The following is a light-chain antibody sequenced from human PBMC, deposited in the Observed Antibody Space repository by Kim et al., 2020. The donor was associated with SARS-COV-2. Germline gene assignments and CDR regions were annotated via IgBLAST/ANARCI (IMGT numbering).Light chain of an antibody. Sequence: SITISCSGTSSDVGGYNYVSWYQQHPGKDPKLMIYDVSNRPSGVSNRFSGSKSGNTASLTISGLQAEDEADYYCSSYTSSSTLEVFGGGTQLTVL. V-gene: IGLV2-14*03. CDR3: SSYTSSSTLEV. J-gene: IGLJ3*02. CDR1: SSDVGGYNY. CDR2: DVS.